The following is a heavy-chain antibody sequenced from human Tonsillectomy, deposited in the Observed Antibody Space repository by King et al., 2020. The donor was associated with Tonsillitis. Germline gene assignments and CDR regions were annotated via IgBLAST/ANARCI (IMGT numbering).Heavy chain of an antibody. D-gene: IGHD5-18*01. V-gene: IGHV5-10-1*03. CDR1: GYRFTSHD. CDR3: ARRKSRYGGSSYSYDY. CDR2: IDPSDSYT. Sequence: EVQLVESGAELKEPGESLRISCKGYGYRFTSHDITWVRQMAGKGLEWMGRIDPSDSYTSYSPSFQGHVTISTDTSISTAYLQWSSLKASDTAMYYCARRKSRYGGSSYSYDYWGQGTLVTVSS. J-gene: IGHJ4*02.